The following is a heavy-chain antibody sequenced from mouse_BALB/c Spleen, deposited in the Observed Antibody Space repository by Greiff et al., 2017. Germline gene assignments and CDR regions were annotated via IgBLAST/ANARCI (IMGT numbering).Heavy chain of an antibody. V-gene: IGHV1-9*01. D-gene: IGHD3-2*01. J-gene: IGHJ3*01. CDR3: ARVDSKFAY. Sequence: QVQLQQSGAELMKPGASVKISCKATGYTFSSYWIEWVKQRPGHGLEWFGAILPGSGSTNYNEKFKGKATFTADTSSNTAYMQLSSLTSEDSAVYYCARVDSKFAYWGQGTLVTVSA. CDR1: GYTFSSYW. CDR2: ILPGSGST.